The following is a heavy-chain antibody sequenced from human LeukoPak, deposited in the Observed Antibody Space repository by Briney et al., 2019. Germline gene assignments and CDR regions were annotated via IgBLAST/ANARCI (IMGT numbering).Heavy chain of an antibody. CDR1: GFTFSSHT. CDR2: ISGSSSYI. J-gene: IGHJ6*03. V-gene: IGHV3-21*03. CDR3: TTERWLETRKNYYYYMDV. Sequence: GGSLRLSCATSGFTFSSHTINWVRQAPGKGLEWVSSISGSSSYIYYADSVKGRFTISRDNAKNSLYLQMNSLKTEDTAVYYCTTERWLETRKNYYYYMDVWGKGTTVAVSS. D-gene: IGHD6-19*01.